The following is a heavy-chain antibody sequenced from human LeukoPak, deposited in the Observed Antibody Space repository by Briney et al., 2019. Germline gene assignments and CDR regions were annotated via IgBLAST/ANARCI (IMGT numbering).Heavy chain of an antibody. CDR3: AKGVGYYDSGGFDY. Sequence: GGSLRLSCAASGFTFSSYAMSWVRQAPGKGLEWVSSISGNGGSTYYADSEKGRFTISRDNSKNTLYLQMSSLRAEDTAVYYCAKGVGYYDSGGFDYWGQGTLVTVSS. D-gene: IGHD3-22*01. J-gene: IGHJ4*02. CDR1: GFTFSSYA. V-gene: IGHV3-23*01. CDR2: ISGNGGST.